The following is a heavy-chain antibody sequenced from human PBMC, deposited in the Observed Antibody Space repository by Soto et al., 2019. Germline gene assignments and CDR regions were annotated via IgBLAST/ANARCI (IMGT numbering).Heavy chain of an antibody. D-gene: IGHD6-13*01. J-gene: IGHJ5*02. CDR2: IKSDGSST. V-gene: IGHV3-74*01. CDR3: TKDRFIGTAGPYNWFAH. CDR1: GFTFSDCW. Sequence: EVQLVESGGGLVQPGGSLRLSCAASGFTFSDCWMHWVRQAPGKGLVWVSRIKSDGSSTTYADSVKGRFTISRDNAKNTLYLEMNSLRAEDTAVYYCTKDRFIGTAGPYNWFAHWGQGTLVTVSS.